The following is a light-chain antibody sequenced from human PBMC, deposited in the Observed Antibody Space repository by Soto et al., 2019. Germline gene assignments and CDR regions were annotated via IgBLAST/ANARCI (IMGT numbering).Light chain of an antibody. CDR1: QGISSA. CDR2: DAS. J-gene: IGKJ4*01. Sequence: AIQLTQSPSSLSASVGDRVTITCRASQGISSALAWYQQKPGKVPKLLIYDASSLESGVPSRFSGSGSGTDFTLTISSLQPEDFATYYCQQFNSYPFFGGGTKVEIK. CDR3: QQFNSYPF. V-gene: IGKV1-13*02.